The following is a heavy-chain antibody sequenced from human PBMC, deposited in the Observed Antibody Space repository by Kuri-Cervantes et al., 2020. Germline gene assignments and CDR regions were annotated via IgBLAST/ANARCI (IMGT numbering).Heavy chain of an antibody. V-gene: IGHV1-69*02. CDR1: GGTFSSYP. CDR3: ASGTWGLDGAYDPPSIDY. Sequence: SVKVSCKASGGTFSSYPISWVRQAPGQGLEWMGRIIPILGIANYAQKFQGRVTITADKSSSTSYMELSSLRSEDTAVYYCASGTWGLDGAYDPPSIDYWGQGTLVTVSS. D-gene: IGHD4-17*01. J-gene: IGHJ4*02. CDR2: IIPILGIA.